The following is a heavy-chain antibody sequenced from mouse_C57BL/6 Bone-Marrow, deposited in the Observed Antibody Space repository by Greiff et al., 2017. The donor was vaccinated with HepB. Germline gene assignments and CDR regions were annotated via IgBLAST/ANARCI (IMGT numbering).Heavy chain of an antibody. D-gene: IGHD1-1*01. J-gene: IGHJ1*03. Sequence: EVKLVESGGGLVKPGGSLKLSCAASGFTFSDYGMHWVRQAPEKGLEWVAYISSGSSTIYYADTVKGRFTISRDNAKNTLFLQMTSLRSEDTAMYYFARRRYGSSYGYFDVWGTGTTVTVSS. CDR1: GFTFSDYG. V-gene: IGHV5-17*01. CDR2: ISSGSSTI. CDR3: ARRRYGSSYGYFDV.